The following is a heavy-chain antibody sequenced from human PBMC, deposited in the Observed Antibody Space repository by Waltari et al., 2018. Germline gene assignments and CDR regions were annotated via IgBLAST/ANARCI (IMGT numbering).Heavy chain of an antibody. Sequence: EVQLVQSGAEVKKPGESLKISCKDSGYSFTSYWIAWVRQVPGKGLEGMGTSYPGDSDTRDSPSFQGQVTISADKSISTAYLQWSSLKASDTAMYYCARRRNYPGGAMDVWGQGTTVTVSS. CDR1: GYSFTSYW. V-gene: IGHV5-51*01. CDR2: SYPGDSDT. CDR3: ARRRNYPGGAMDV. D-gene: IGHD4-4*01. J-gene: IGHJ6*02.